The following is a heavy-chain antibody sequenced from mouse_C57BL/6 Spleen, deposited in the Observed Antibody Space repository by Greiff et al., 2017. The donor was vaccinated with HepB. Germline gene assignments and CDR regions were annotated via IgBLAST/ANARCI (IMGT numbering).Heavy chain of an antibody. J-gene: IGHJ2*01. CDR2: IHPNSGST. Sequence: QVHVKQSGAELVKPGASVKLSCKASGYTFTSYWMHWVKQRPGQGLEWIGMIHPNSGSTNYNEKFKSKATLTVDKSSSTAYMQLSSLTSEDSAVYYCAIYYFDYWGQGTTLTVSS. CDR1: GYTFTSYW. CDR3: AIYYFDY. V-gene: IGHV1-64*01.